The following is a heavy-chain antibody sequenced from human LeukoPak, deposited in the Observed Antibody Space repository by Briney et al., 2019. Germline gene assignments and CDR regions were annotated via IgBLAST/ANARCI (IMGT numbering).Heavy chain of an antibody. Sequence: GGSLRLSCAASGFTFDDYGMSWVRQAPGKGLEWVSGINWNGGSTGYADSVKGRFTISRDNAKNSLYLQMNSLRAEDTALYYCASALAALAYYYMDVWGKGTTVTVSS. J-gene: IGHJ6*03. CDR2: INWNGGST. CDR1: GFTFDDYG. V-gene: IGHV3-20*04. CDR3: ASALAALAYYYMDV. D-gene: IGHD6-25*01.